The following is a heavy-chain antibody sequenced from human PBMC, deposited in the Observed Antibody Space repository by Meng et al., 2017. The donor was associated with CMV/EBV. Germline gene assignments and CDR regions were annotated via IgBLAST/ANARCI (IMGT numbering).Heavy chain of an antibody. J-gene: IGHJ3*02. CDR3: ARPRWITIFGVVIKDAFDI. D-gene: IGHD3-3*01. CDR2: IYHSGST. V-gene: IGHV4-4*02. Sequence: SETLSLTCAVSGGSISSSNWWSWVRQPPGKGLEWIGEIYHSGSTNYNPSLKSRVTISVDKSKNQFSLKLSSVTAADTAVYYCARPRWITIFGVVIKDAFDIWGQGTMVTVSS. CDR1: GGSISSSNW.